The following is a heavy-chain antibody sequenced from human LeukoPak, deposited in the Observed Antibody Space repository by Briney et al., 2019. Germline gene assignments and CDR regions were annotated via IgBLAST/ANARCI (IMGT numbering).Heavy chain of an antibody. V-gene: IGHV4-59*08. CDR3: ARRRVYYDSSGYHLYYFDY. D-gene: IGHD3-22*01. J-gene: IGHJ4*02. CDR2: IYYSGST. CDR1: GGSISSYY. Sequence: SETLSLTCTVSGGSISSYYWSWIRQPPGKGLEWIGYIYYSGSTNYNSSLKSRVTISVDTSKNQFSLKLSSVTAADTAVYYCARRRVYYDSSGYHLYYFDYCGQGTLVIVSS.